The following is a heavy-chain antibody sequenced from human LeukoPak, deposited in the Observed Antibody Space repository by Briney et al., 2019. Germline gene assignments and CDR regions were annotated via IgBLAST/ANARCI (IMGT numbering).Heavy chain of an antibody. D-gene: IGHD3-3*01. CDR1: GFTFSRHG. J-gene: IGHJ4*02. CDR3: ARDRAWNYFDY. CDR2: ISNDGSRK. V-gene: IGHV3-30*03. Sequence: GGSLRLSCAPSGFTFSRHGMHWVRQAPGKGLEWVAIISNDGSRKYYAHSVEGRFTISRDNSKNTLYLQMDCLRAEDTAVYYCARDRAWNYFDYWGQGTLVTVSS.